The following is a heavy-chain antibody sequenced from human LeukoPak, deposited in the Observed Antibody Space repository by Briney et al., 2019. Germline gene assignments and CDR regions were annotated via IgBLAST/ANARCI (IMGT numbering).Heavy chain of an antibody. CDR1: GFIVSSNY. CDR3: ARVGVLELRGFDY. CDR2: IYSGGST. J-gene: IGHJ4*02. V-gene: IGHV3-53*01. Sequence: GGSLRLSCAASGFIVSSNYMSWVGQAPGKGLEWVSVIYSGGSTYYADSVKGRFTISRDNSKNTLYLQMNSLRAEDTAVYYCARVGVLELRGFDYWGQGTLVTVSS. D-gene: IGHD1-7*01.